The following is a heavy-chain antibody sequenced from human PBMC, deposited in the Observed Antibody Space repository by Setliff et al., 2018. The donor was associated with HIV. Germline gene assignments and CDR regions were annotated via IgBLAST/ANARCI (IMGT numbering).Heavy chain of an antibody. V-gene: IGHV3-23*01. CDR3: AKDRRRIAHFDY. Sequence: GGSLRLSCAASGFTFSSFAMSWVRQAPGKGLEWVSAISSSGGSTYYADSVKGRFTISRDNSKNTLHLQMNSLRAEDTAVYYCAKDRRRIAHFDYWGQGTLVTVSS. J-gene: IGHJ4*02. CDR2: ISSSGGST. D-gene: IGHD2-21*01. CDR1: GFTFSSFA.